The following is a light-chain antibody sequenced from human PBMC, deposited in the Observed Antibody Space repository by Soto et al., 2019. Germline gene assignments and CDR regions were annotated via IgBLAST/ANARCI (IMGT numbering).Light chain of an antibody. CDR2: AAS. J-gene: IGKJ4*01. V-gene: IGKV1-39*01. CDR1: QDISNY. CDR3: KQSYSTPLT. Sequence: DIQMTQSPSSLSASVGDRVTISCQASQDISNYLNWYQQKPGKAPKLLIYAASSLQSGVPSRFSGSGSGTDFTLTISSLQPEDCATYYCKQSYSTPLTFGGGTKVDIK.